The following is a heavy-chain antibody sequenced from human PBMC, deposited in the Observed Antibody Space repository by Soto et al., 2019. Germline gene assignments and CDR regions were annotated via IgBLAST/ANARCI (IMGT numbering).Heavy chain of an antibody. J-gene: IGHJ4*02. CDR2: IYWDDDK. V-gene: IGHV2-5*02. CDR1: GFSLSTSGVG. D-gene: IGHD6-19*01. Sequence: QITLKESGPTLVKPTQTLTLTCTFSGFSLSTSGVGVGWVRQPPGKALEGLVFIYWDDDKRYSPSLRSRLTLNKDTSKNQVVLTMTDVDPVDTATYFCAHRRIGVSQWNYGDFDYWGQGTLVTVSS. CDR3: AHRRIGVSQWNYGDFDY.